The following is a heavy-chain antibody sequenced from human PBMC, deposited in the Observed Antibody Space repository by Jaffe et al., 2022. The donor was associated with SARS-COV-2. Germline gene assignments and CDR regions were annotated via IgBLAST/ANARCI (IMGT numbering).Heavy chain of an antibody. V-gene: IGHV2-5*02. D-gene: IGHD2-8*02. J-gene: IGHJ3*02. CDR2: IYWDDDK. CDR3: AQFTLSLRGLSTGATDAFDI. CDR1: GFSLTTRGVG. Sequence: QITLKESGPTLVKPTQTLTLTCMFSGFSLTTRGVGVGWIRQPPGKAPEWLTLIYWDDDKRYSSSMKSRVTITKDMSGNQVVLTMTNMDPVDTATYYCAQFTLSLRGLSTGATDAFDIWGPGTKVTVSS.